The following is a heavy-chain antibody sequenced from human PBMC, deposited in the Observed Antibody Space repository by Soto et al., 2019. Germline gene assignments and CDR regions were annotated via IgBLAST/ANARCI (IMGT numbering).Heavy chain of an antibody. CDR1: GGSISSGGYS. D-gene: IGHD3-10*01. CDR2: IYHSGST. Sequence: QLQLQESGSGLVKPSQTLSLTCAVSGGSISSGGYSWSWIRQPPGKGLEWIGYIYHSGSTYYNPSLKRQVTISVDRSKDQFSLKLSSVTAADTAVYYCASGGGLPRYYWGQGTLVTVSS. CDR3: ASGGGLPRYY. V-gene: IGHV4-30-2*01. J-gene: IGHJ4*02.